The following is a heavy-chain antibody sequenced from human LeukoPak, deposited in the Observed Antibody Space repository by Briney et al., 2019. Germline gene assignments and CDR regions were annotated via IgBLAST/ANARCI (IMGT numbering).Heavy chain of an antibody. Sequence: GGSLRLSCAASGFTVSSNYMSWVRQAPGKGLEWVSVIYSGGSTYYADSVKGRFTISRDNSKNTLYLQMNSLRAEDTAVYYCARVAPRITMIVVRDYFDYWGQGTLVTVSS. CDR2: IYSGGST. J-gene: IGHJ4*02. V-gene: IGHV3-66*01. CDR3: ARVAPRITMIVVRDYFDY. CDR1: GFTVSSNY. D-gene: IGHD3-22*01.